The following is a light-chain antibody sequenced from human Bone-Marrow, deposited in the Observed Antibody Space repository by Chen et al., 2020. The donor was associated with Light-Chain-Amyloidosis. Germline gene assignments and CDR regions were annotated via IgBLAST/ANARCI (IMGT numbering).Light chain of an antibody. CDR3: QVWDRSSDRPV. V-gene: IGLV3-21*02. J-gene: IGLJ3*02. CDR1: NIGSTS. Sequence: SYVLAQPSSGSVAPGQTATMACGGTNIGSTSVHWSQQPPGPAPLLVVYDDSDRPSGIPGRLSGSNSGNTATLTISRLEAGDEADYYCQVWDRSSDRPVFGVGTKLTVL. CDR2: DDS.